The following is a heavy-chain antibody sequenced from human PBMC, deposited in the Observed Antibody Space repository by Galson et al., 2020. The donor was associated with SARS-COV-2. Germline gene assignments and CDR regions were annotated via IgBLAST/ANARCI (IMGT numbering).Heavy chain of an antibody. CDR2: ISRSSSYI. J-gene: IGHJ5*02. Sequence: GGYLRLYCAASGFTFSSYSMNWVRQAPGKGLEWVSSISRSSSYIYYADSVKGRFTISRDNAKNSLYLQMNSLRAEDTAVYYCARDHDHGDYEVGWYDPWGQGTRVTGS. CDR1: GFTFSSYS. D-gene: IGHD4-17*01. CDR3: ARDHDHGDYEVGWYDP. V-gene: IGHV3-21*01.